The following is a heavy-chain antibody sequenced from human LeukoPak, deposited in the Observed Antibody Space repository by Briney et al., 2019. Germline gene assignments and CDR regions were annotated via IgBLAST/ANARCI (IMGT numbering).Heavy chain of an antibody. CDR3: AREDCTNAVCHNWFDP. J-gene: IGHJ5*02. Sequence: GASVKVSCKASGYTFTSHYMHWVRQAPGQGLEWMGIINPSGGSTSYAQKLQGRVTMTRDMSTNTVYMELSSLRSEDTAVYYCAREDCTNAVCHNWFDPWGQGTLVTVSS. V-gene: IGHV1-46*01. CDR2: INPSGGST. CDR1: GYTFTSHY. D-gene: IGHD2-8*01.